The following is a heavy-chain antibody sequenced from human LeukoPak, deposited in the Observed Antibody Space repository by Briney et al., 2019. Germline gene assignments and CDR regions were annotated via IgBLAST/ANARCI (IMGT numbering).Heavy chain of an antibody. V-gene: IGHV3-48*03. CDR3: ARDRSFHDAFDI. CDR1: GFSFSYYE. CDR2: ISSSGSST. Sequence: GGSLRLSCAASGFSFSYYEMNWDRQAPGKGLEWISYISSSGSSTYNADSVKGRFTISRDNAKNSLYLEMNSLRAEDTAVYYCARDRSFHDAFDIWGQGTMVTVSS. J-gene: IGHJ3*02.